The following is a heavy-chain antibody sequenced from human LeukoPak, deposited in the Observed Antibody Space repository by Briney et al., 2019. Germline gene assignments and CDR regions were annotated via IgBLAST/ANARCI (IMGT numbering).Heavy chain of an antibody. CDR2: IIPIFGTA. CDR1: GGTFSSYA. Sequence: SVKVSCKASGGTFSSYAISWVRQAPGQGLEWMGGIIPIFGTANYAQKFQGRVTITTDESTSTACMELSSLRSEDTAVYYCARDFKGGSYPEDDAFDIWGQGTMVTVSS. D-gene: IGHD1-26*01. J-gene: IGHJ3*02. CDR3: ARDFKGGSYPEDDAFDI. V-gene: IGHV1-69*05.